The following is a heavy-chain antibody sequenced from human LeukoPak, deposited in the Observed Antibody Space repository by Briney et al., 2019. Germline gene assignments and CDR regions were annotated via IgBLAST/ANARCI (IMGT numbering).Heavy chain of an antibody. CDR1: GFTFSSYG. J-gene: IGHJ4*02. Sequence: GGSLRLSCAASGFTFSSYGMHWVRQAPGKGLEWVAVISYDGSNKYYADSVKGRFTISRDNSKNTLSLQMNSLRAEDTAVYYCAKDREYSYGYHFDYWGQGTLVTVSS. V-gene: IGHV3-30*18. CDR3: AKDREYSYGYHFDY. D-gene: IGHD5-18*01. CDR2: ISYDGSNK.